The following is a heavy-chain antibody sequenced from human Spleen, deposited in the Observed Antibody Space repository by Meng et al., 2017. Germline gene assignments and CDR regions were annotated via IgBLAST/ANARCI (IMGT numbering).Heavy chain of an antibody. V-gene: IGHV3-7*01. J-gene: IGHJ4*02. D-gene: IGHD6-13*01. Sequence: GESLKISCAASGFIFTNYEMNWVRQAPGKGLEWVANIKEDGSEKYYVDSVKGRVTISRDNAKNSLYLQMNSLRAEDTAVYYCARDRGAAGTRLDYWGQGTLVTVSS. CDR3: ARDRGAAGTRLDY. CDR1: GFIFTNYE. CDR2: IKEDGSEK.